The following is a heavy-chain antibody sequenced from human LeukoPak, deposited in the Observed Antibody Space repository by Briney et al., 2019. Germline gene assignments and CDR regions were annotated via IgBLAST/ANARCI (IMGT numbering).Heavy chain of an antibody. J-gene: IGHJ2*01. V-gene: IGHV3-21*01. CDR3: ARGRGPSARYWYLDL. D-gene: IGHD3-16*01. Sequence: GGSLRLSCAASGFTFSSYAMSWVRQAPGKGLEWVSSISSSSSYIYYADSVKGRFTISRDNAKNSLYLQMNSLRAEDTAVYYCARGRGPSARYWYLDLWGRGTLVTVSS. CDR2: ISSSSSYI. CDR1: GFTFSSYA.